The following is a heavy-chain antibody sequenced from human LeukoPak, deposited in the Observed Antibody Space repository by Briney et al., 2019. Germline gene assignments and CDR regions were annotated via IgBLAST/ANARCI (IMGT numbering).Heavy chain of an antibody. CDR1: GGSISSYY. J-gene: IGHJ4*02. D-gene: IGHD3-22*01. Sequence: SETLSLTCTVSGGSISSYYWSWIRLPPGKGLEWIGYIYYSGSTNYNPSLKSRVTISVDTSKNQFSLKLSSVTAADTAVYYCARVPNYYDSSGYYIEEWGQGTLVTVSS. CDR3: ARVPNYYDSSGYYIEE. CDR2: IYYSGST. V-gene: IGHV4-59*01.